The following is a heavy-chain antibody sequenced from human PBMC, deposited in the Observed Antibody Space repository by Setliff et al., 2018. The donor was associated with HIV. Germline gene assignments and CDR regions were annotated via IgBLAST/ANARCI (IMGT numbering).Heavy chain of an antibody. J-gene: IGHJ4*02. Sequence: GGSLRLSCAASGFTFSSHSMNWVRQAPGKGLEWVSYISSSTNTIYYADSLKGRFTISRDNAKNSLYLQMNSLRAEDTAVYYCARDHVIAAALDYWGQGTLVTVSS. CDR1: GFTFSSHS. CDR2: ISSSTNTI. CDR3: ARDHVIAAALDY. D-gene: IGHD6-13*01. V-gene: IGHV3-48*04.